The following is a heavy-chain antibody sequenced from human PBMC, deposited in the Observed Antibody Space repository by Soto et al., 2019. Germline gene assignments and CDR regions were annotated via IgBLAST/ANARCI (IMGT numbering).Heavy chain of an antibody. D-gene: IGHD6-19*01. CDR2: ISSSSSYI. CDR1: GFTFSSYS. CDR3: ARDWGSGWHYGMDV. Sequence: GSLRLSCAASGFTFSSYSMNWVRQAPGKGLEWVSSISSSSSYIYYADSVKGRFTISRDNAKNSLYLQMNSLRAEDTAVYYCARDWGSGWHYGMDVWGQGTTVTVSS. J-gene: IGHJ6*02. V-gene: IGHV3-21*01.